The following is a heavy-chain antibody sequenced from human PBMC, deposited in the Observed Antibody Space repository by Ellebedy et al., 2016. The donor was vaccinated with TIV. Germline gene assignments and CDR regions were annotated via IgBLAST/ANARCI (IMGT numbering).Heavy chain of an antibody. V-gene: IGHV3-7*03. CDR2: INQDGSDK. CDR1: GFTFSHFW. CDR3: ARRGDQFEY. Sequence: GGSLRLXCAASGFTFSHFWMTCVRQAPGKGLEWVANINQDGSDKYYMDSMKGRFTISRDNAKNSLFLQMNSLRAEDTAVYYCARRGDQFEYWGQGTLVTVSS. D-gene: IGHD2-21*02. J-gene: IGHJ4*02.